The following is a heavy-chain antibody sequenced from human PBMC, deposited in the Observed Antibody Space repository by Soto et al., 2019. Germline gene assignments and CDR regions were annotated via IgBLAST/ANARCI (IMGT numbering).Heavy chain of an antibody. Sequence: EVQLGESGGGLVQPGGSLRLSCAASGFTVSTKYMSWVLQAPGKGLEWVSVIYSGGSTFYADSVRGRFTISRDNSKNTVNLQMNSLRAEDTAVYYCARDPWAADYWGQGTLVTVSS. J-gene: IGHJ4*02. V-gene: IGHV3-66*01. D-gene: IGHD3-16*01. CDR1: GFTVSTKY. CDR2: IYSGGST. CDR3: ARDPWAADY.